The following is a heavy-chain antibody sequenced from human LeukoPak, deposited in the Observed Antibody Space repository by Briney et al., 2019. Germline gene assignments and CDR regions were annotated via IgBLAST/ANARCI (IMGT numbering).Heavy chain of an antibody. Sequence: SETLSLTCAVYGGSFSGYYWSWIRQPPGKGLEWIGGINHSGSTNYNPSLKSRVTISVDTSKNQFSLKLSSVTAADTAVYYCARGEWSNDAFDIWGQGTMVTVSS. CDR2: INHSGST. J-gene: IGHJ3*02. CDR3: ARGEWSNDAFDI. D-gene: IGHD2-8*01. CDR1: GGSFSGYY. V-gene: IGHV4-34*01.